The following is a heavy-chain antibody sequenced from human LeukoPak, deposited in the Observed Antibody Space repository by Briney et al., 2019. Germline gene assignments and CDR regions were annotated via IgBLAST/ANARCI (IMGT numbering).Heavy chain of an antibody. CDR1: GGSISSGLYY. V-gene: IGHV4-61*02. CDR3: ARDRTGYGGVDY. J-gene: IGHJ4*02. Sequence: PSQTLSLTCTVSGGSISSGLYYWSWIRQPAGRGLEWIGRKYTTGSTNYNPSLESRVTISLDTSKNQFSLRLTSVTAADTAVYYCARDRTGYGGVDYWGQGTLVTVSS. CDR2: KYTTGST. D-gene: IGHD3-10*01.